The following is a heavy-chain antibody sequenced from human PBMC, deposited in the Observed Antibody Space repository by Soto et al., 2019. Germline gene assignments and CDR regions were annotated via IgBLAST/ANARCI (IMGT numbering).Heavy chain of an antibody. D-gene: IGHD3-10*01. CDR1: GFTFSSYA. Sequence: GGSLRLSCAASGFTFSSYAMHWVRQAPGKGLEWVSVICSGSSTKYYADSVKGRFTISRDNAKNSLYLQMNSLRAEDTAVYYCARSYGSGSYIGPRNYFDYWGQGTLVTVSS. J-gene: IGHJ4*02. CDR3: ARSYGSGSYIGPRNYFDY. V-gene: IGHV3-48*01. CDR2: ICSGSSTK.